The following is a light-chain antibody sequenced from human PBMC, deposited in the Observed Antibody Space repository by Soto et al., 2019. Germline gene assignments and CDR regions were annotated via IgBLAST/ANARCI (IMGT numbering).Light chain of an antibody. CDR2: DVN. Sequence: QSVLTQPRSVSGSPGQSVTISCTGTSSDVGGYNYVSWYQQHPDKAPKLIIFDVNKRPSGVPDRFSGSKSGNTASLTISGLQPEDEADYSCCSYAGRGVVFGGGTKVTVL. CDR1: SSDVGGYNY. V-gene: IGLV2-11*01. J-gene: IGLJ2*01. CDR3: CSYAGRGVV.